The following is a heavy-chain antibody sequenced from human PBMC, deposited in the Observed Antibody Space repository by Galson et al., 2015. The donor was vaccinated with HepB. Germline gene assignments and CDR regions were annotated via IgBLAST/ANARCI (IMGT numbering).Heavy chain of an antibody. CDR1: GFTFSGYS. J-gene: IGHJ6*02. Sequence: SLRLSCAASGFTFSGYSMNWVRQAPGKGPEWVSSISSSSSYIYYADSVKGRFTISRDNAKNSLYLQMNSLRAEDTAVYYCARENLTLGYFDWLLFVDGMDVWGQGTTVTVSS. CDR3: ARENLTLGYFDWLLFVDGMDV. CDR2: ISSSSSYI. V-gene: IGHV3-21*01. D-gene: IGHD3-9*01.